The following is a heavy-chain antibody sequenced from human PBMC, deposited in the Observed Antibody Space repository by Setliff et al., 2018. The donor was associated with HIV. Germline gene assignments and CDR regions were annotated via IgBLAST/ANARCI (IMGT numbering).Heavy chain of an antibody. J-gene: IGHJ4*01. Sequence: SETLSLTCAVYGGSFSGYYWSWIRQSPGKDLEWIGAVNHSGDTTYNPSLKSRVTMSVDTSKNQFSLELSSLTSADTAIYYCVRGRDYGSSWSRPFYFDFWGHGNLVTVS. V-gene: IGHV4-34*01. CDR1: GGSFSGYY. D-gene: IGHD6-13*01. CDR2: VNHSGDT. CDR3: VRGRDYGSSWSRPFYFDF.